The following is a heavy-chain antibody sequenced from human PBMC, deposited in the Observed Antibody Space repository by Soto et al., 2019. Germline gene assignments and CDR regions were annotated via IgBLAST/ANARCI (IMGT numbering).Heavy chain of an antibody. D-gene: IGHD6-13*01. CDR2: IYHSGST. Sequence: QVQLQESGPGLVKPSGTLSLTCAVSSGSISSSNWWRWVRQPPGKGLEWIGEIYHSGSTNYNPSLKSRVTISVYKSKNQCSLKLSSVTAADTAVYYCARVVAAAGIDYWGQGTLVTVSS. V-gene: IGHV4-4*02. CDR1: SGSISSSNW. CDR3: ARVVAAAGIDY. J-gene: IGHJ4*02.